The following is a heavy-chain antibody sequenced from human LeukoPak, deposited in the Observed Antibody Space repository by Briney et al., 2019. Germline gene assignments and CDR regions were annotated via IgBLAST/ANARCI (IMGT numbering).Heavy chain of an antibody. CDR3: ARVGYSSSWYMRAYFQH. J-gene: IGHJ1*01. CDR1: GGSISSSNW. Sequence: SETLSLTCAVSGGSISSSNWWSWVRQPPGKGLEWIGEIYHSGSTNYNPSLKSRVTISVDKSKNQFSLKLSSVTAADTAVYYCARVGYSSSWYMRAYFQHWGRGTLVTVSS. D-gene: IGHD6-13*01. CDR2: IYHSGST. V-gene: IGHV4-4*02.